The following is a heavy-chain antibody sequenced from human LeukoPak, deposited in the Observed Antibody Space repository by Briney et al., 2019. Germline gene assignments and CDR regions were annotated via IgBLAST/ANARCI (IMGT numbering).Heavy chain of an antibody. CDR1: GGSISSGGYY. CDR2: IYYSGST. Sequence: SETLSLTCTVSGGSISSGGYYWSWIRQHPGKGLEWIGYIYYSGSTYYNPSLKSRVTISVDTSKNQFSLKVSSVTAADTAVYYCARALSPSSSWSPYFDYWGQGTLVTVSS. D-gene: IGHD6-13*01. J-gene: IGHJ4*02. CDR3: ARALSPSSSWSPYFDY. V-gene: IGHV4-31*03.